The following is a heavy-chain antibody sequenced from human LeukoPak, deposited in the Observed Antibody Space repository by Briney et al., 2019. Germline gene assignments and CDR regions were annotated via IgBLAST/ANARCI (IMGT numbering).Heavy chain of an antibody. D-gene: IGHD6-13*01. CDR3: AKDPYSSSWYGFDY. V-gene: IGHV3-20*04. CDR1: GFTFDDYG. Sequence: GGSLRLSCAASGFTFDDYGMSWVRQAPGKGLEWVSGINWNGGSTGYADSVKGRFTISRDNAKNSLYLQMNSLRAEDTAVYYCAKDPYSSSWYGFDYWGQGTLVTVSS. J-gene: IGHJ4*02. CDR2: INWNGGST.